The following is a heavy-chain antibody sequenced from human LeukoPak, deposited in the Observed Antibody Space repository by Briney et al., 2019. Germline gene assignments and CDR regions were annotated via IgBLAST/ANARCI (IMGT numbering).Heavy chain of an antibody. V-gene: IGHV4-59*02. CDR1: GGSVSSYY. CDR2: IYCSGST. D-gene: IGHD3-22*01. J-gene: IGHJ3*02. CDR3: ASASSINVGVVVAADAFDM. Sequence: SETLSLTCSVSGGSVSSYYWSWIRQPPGKGLEWIGYIYCSGSTSYNPSLKSRVTISVDTSRNQFSLKVNSVTTADTAVYYCASASSINVGVVVAADAFDMWGPGRMVAVSS.